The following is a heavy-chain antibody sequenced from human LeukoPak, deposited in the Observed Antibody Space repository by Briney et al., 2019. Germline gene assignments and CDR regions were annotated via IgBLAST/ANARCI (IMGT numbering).Heavy chain of an antibody. CDR1: GGTVSSYA. CDR3: AREGDYYDSSGNSLYFDY. Sequence: SVKVSCKASGGTVSSYAISWVRQAPGQGLEWMGRIIPILGIANYAQKFQGRVTITADKSTSTAYMELSSLRSEDTAVYYCAREGDYYDSSGNSLYFDYWGQGTLVTVSS. V-gene: IGHV1-69*04. D-gene: IGHD3-22*01. J-gene: IGHJ4*02. CDR2: IIPILGIA.